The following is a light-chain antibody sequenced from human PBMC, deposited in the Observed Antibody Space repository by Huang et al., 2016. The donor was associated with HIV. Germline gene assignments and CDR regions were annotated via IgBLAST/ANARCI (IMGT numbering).Light chain of an antibody. V-gene: IGKV1-17*03. CDR1: QGISNY. J-gene: IGKJ1*01. CDR2: AAS. CDR3: LQHNTYPWT. Sequence: DIQMTQSPSAVSASVGDTVTITCRGSQGISNYLVWFQQKPGKGPKRLIYAASNLQSGVPLRFSGSGSGKEFTLTISSLQPEDFATYYCLQHNTYPWTFGQGTKVEIK.